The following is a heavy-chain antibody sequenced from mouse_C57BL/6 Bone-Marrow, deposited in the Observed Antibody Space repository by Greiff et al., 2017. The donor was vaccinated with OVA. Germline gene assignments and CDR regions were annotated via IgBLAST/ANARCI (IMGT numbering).Heavy chain of an antibody. CDR3: ARYPGYIDV. Sequence: EVQLQQSGPELVKPGASVKISCKASGYTFTDYYMNWVKQSHGKSLEWIGDINPNNGGTSYNQKFKGKATLTVDKSSSTAYMELRSLTSEDSAVYYCARYPGYIDVWGTGTTVTVSS. V-gene: IGHV1-26*01. J-gene: IGHJ1*03. CDR2: INPNNGGT. CDR1: GYTFTDYY.